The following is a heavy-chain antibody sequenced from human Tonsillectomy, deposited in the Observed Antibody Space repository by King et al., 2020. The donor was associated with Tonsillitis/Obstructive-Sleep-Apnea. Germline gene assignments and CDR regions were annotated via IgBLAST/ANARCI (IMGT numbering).Heavy chain of an antibody. Sequence: VQLVESGGGVVQPGRSLRLSCAASGFTFSSYGMHWVRQAPGKGLEWVAVISYDGSNKYYADSVKGRFTISRDNSKNTLYLQMNSLRAKDTAVYYCAKNHGYYDSSGYSLRALDYWGQGTLVTVSS. V-gene: IGHV3-30*18. CDR1: GFTFSSYG. D-gene: IGHD3-22*01. CDR3: AKNHGYYDSSGYSLRALDY. CDR2: ISYDGSNK. J-gene: IGHJ4*02.